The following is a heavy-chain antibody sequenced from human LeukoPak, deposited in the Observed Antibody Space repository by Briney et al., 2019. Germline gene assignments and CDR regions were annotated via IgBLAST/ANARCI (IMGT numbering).Heavy chain of an antibody. J-gene: IGHJ4*02. V-gene: IGHV3-23*01. Sequence: GGSLRLSCAASGFTFSSYAMSWVRQAPGKGLEWVSAISGSGGSTYYADSVKGRFTISRDNSKNTLCLQMNGLRAEDTAVYYCAKDRLAYSYAQPFDYWGQGTLVTVSS. CDR3: AKDRLAYSYAQPFDY. CDR1: GFTFSSYA. D-gene: IGHD5-18*01. CDR2: ISGSGGST.